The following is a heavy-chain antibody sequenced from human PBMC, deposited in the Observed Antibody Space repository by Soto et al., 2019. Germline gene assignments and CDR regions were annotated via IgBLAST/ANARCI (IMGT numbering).Heavy chain of an antibody. CDR1: GYTFTSYG. V-gene: IGHV1-18*01. CDR2: ISDYDGNT. Sequence: ASVKVSCKASGYTFTSYGISWVRQAPGQGLEWMGWISDYDGNTNYALKLQGRVTMTTDTSTSTAYMELSSLRSEDTAVYYCARDTGHAFDIWGQGTMVTVSS. J-gene: IGHJ3*02. CDR3: ARDTGHAFDI.